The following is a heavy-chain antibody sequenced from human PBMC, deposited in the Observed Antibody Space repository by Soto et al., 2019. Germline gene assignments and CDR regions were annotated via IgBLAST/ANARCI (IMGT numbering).Heavy chain of an antibody. CDR2: IKQDGGEK. D-gene: IGHD6-19*01. V-gene: IGHV3-7*05. CDR1: GLTFSSYW. CDR3: ARVFSKQWLVPRFNRYFDY. Sequence: PGAPLRLSCAASGLTFSSYWMSWVRQAPGKGLGWVANIKQDGGEKYYVVSVKGRFTISRDNAKSSLYLQMNSLRAEDTDVYYCARVFSKQWLVPRFNRYFDYWGQGTLVTVSS. J-gene: IGHJ4*02.